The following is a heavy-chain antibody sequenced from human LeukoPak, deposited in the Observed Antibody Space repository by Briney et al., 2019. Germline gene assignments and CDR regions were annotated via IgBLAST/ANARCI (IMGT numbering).Heavy chain of an antibody. CDR3: ARGPVADPGAFDI. CDR2: IYPGDSET. CDR1: GYSFINYW. V-gene: IGHV5-51*01. D-gene: IGHD5-12*01. Sequence: GESLRISCKGSGYSFINYWISWVRQMPGKGLEWMGSIYPGDSETRYSPSFEGQVTTSADKSISTAYLHWSSLKASDTATYYCARGPVADPGAFDIWGQGTLVTVSS. J-gene: IGHJ3*02.